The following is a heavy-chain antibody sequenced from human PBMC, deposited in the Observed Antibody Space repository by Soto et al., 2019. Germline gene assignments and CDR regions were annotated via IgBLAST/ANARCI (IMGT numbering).Heavy chain of an antibody. J-gene: IGHJ6*02. CDR2: ISSSSSYT. CDR3: ARYCSSTSCYGYYYYYGMDV. V-gene: IGHV3-11*06. D-gene: IGHD2-2*01. CDR1: GFTFSDYY. Sequence: QVQLVESGGGLVKPGGSLRLSCAASGFTFSDYYMSWIRQAPGKGLEWVSYISSSSSYTNYADSVKGRFTISRDNAKNSLYLQMNSLRAEDTAVYYCARYCSSTSCYGYYYYYGMDVWGQGTTVTVSS.